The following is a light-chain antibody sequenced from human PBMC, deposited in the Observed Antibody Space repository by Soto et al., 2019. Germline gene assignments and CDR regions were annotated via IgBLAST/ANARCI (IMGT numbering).Light chain of an antibody. Sequence: SVLTQPASLSGAPGQSITISRPGTSIDVGSYNLVSWYQQHPGKAPKLMICEVSKRPSGVSNRFSGSKSGNTASLTISGLQAEDEADYYCCSYAGSSTVFGTGTKVTVL. CDR3: CSYAGSSTV. J-gene: IGLJ1*01. V-gene: IGLV2-23*02. CDR1: SIDVGSYNL. CDR2: EVS.